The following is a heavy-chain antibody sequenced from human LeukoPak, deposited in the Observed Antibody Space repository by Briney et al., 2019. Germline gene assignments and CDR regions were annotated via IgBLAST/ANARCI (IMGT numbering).Heavy chain of an antibody. J-gene: IGHJ5*02. CDR1: GGSISSYY. CDR3: ARGIPHDYGDYVLAAWFDP. V-gene: IGHV4-4*07. CDR2: IYTSGST. Sequence: SETLSLTCTVSGGSISSYYWSWIRQPPGKGLEWIGRIYTSGSTNYNPSLKSRVTMSVDTSKNQFSLKLSSVTAADTAVYYCARGIPHDYGDYVLAAWFDPRGQGTLVTVSS. D-gene: IGHD4-17*01.